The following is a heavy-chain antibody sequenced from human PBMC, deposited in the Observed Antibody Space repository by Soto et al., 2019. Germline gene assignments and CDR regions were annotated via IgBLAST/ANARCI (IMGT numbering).Heavy chain of an antibody. CDR3: ARRGYSSSWSSFDP. CDR2: ISNRGNSI. V-gene: IGHV3-11*01. D-gene: IGHD6-13*01. J-gene: IGHJ5*02. CDR1: GFHFSDYH. Sequence: GGSLRLSCEASGFHFSDYHMSWIRQPPGKGLEWVSYISNRGNSIYYADSVKGRFTISRNKAKNSLYLQMNSLRAEDTSLYYCARRGYSSSWSSFDPWGQGTLVTVSS.